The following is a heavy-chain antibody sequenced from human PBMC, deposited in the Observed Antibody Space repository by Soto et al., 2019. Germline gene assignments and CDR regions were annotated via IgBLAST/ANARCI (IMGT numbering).Heavy chain of an antibody. D-gene: IGHD6-13*01. CDR3: ARDPLVLDY. J-gene: IGHJ4*02. Sequence: EVPLVESGGGLVQPGGSLRLSCAASGFTVSSNYMSWVRQAPGKGLEWVSVIYSGGSTYYADSVKGRFTISRDNSNSRLYLQMNSLRAEDTAVYYCARDPLVLDYWGQGTLVTVSS. CDR2: IYSGGST. V-gene: IGHV3-66*01. CDR1: GFTVSSNY.